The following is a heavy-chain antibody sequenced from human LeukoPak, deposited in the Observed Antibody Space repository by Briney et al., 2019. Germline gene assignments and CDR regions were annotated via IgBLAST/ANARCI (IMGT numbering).Heavy chain of an antibody. CDR2: IYYSGST. CDR3: ARGSGPGVPFDY. V-gene: IGHV4-61*08. CDR1: GGSISSGDYY. J-gene: IGHJ4*02. Sequence: SETLSLTCTVSGGSISSGDYYWSWIRQPPGKGLEWIGYIYYSGSTNYNPSLKSRVTISVDTSKNQFSLKLSSVTAADTAVYHCARGSGPGVPFDYWGQGTLVTVSS. D-gene: IGHD2-15*01.